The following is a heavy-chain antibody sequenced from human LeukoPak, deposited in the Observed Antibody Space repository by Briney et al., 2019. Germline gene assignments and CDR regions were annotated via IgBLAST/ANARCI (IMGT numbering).Heavy chain of an antibody. V-gene: IGHV4-31*03. CDR2: IYYSGST. Sequence: SQTLSLTCTVSGGSISSGRYDWRWIRQHPGKGLEWIAYIYYSGSTNYSPTFKGGVAMSVDTSNKHFSLKLSSVTVADTAVYYSARAPYCTSSSCFGGPTNVFDPWGQGTLVTVSS. J-gene: IGHJ5*02. CDR1: GGSISSGRYD. CDR3: ARAPYCTSSSCFGGPTNVFDP. D-gene: IGHD2-2*01.